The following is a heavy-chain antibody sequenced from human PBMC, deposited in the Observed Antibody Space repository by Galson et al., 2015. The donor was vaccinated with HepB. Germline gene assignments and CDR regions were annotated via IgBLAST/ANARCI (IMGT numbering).Heavy chain of an antibody. CDR3: AREGLIAAAGIVESDYYYGMDV. J-gene: IGHJ6*02. D-gene: IGHD6-13*01. CDR2: ISAYNGNT. V-gene: IGHV1-18*04. CDR1: GYTFTSYG. Sequence: SVKVSCKASGYTFTSYGISWVRQAPGQGLEWMGWISAYNGNTNYAQKLQGRVTMTTDTSTSTAYMELRSLRSDDTAVYYCAREGLIAAAGIVESDYYYGMDVWGQGTTVTVSS.